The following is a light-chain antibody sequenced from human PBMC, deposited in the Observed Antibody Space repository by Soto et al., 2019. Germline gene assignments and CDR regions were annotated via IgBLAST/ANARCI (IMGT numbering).Light chain of an antibody. J-gene: IGKJ1*01. Sequence: EIVMTQSPVTLSVSPGERVTLSFRASQSVSSNLAWYQQKPGQAPRLLIYDASNRATGIPDRFSGSGSGTDFTLTISRLEPEDFAVYYCQQYGSSPPTFGQGTKVDIK. CDR2: DAS. V-gene: IGKV3-20*01. CDR1: QSVSSN. CDR3: QQYGSSPPT.